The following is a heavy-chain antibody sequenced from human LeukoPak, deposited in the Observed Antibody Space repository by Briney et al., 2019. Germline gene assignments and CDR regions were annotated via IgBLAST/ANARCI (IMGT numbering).Heavy chain of an antibody. J-gene: IGHJ4*02. CDR2: ISSSSSTI. Sequence: GGSLRLSCAASGFTFSSYSMNWVRQAPGKGLEWVSYISSSSSTIYYADSVKGRFTISRDNSKNTLYLQMNSLRAEDTAVYYCASSMVRGVIPSPFDYWGQGTLVTVSS. V-gene: IGHV3-48*01. D-gene: IGHD3-10*01. CDR1: GFTFSSYS. CDR3: ASSMVRGVIPSPFDY.